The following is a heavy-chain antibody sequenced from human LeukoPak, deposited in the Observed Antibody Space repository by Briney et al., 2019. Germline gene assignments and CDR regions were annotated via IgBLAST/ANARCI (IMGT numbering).Heavy chain of an antibody. Sequence: SETLSLTCAVYGGSFSGYYWSWIRQPPGKGLEWIGEINHSGYTNYNPSLKSRVTISVDTSKNQFSLKLSPVTAADTAVYYCARGRFVYGSYRSRDAFDIWGQGTMVTVSS. CDR2: INHSGYT. CDR1: GGSFSGYY. V-gene: IGHV4-34*01. D-gene: IGHD1-26*01. CDR3: ARGRFVYGSYRSRDAFDI. J-gene: IGHJ3*02.